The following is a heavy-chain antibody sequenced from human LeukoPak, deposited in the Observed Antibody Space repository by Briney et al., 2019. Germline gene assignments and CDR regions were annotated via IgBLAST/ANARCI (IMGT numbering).Heavy chain of an antibody. Sequence: PGGSLGLSCAASGFTFSSYGMHWVRQAPGKGLEWVAVISYDGSNKYYADSVKGRFTIPRDNSKNTLYLQMNSLRAEDTAVYYCPKSGARYCSGGSCYPAYYYYGMDVWGQGTTVTVSS. CDR1: GFTFSSYG. CDR2: ISYDGSNK. V-gene: IGHV3-30*18. J-gene: IGHJ6*02. D-gene: IGHD2-15*01. CDR3: PKSGARYCSGGSCYPAYYYYGMDV.